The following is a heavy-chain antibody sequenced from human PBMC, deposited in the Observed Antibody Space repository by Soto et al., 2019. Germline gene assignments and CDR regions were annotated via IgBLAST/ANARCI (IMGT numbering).Heavy chain of an antibody. CDR3: ARDRSYDSSGYYYYYGMDV. CDR2: INPNGGST. V-gene: IGHV1-46*01. CDR1: ADTFTSYY. D-gene: IGHD3-22*01. J-gene: IGHJ6*02. Sequence: ASVKVSCKAPADTFTSYYIHWVRQAPGHGLEWMGIINPNGGSTRFAQTFQGRITMTTDTSTSTVYMELRSLRSEDTAVYYCARDRSYDSSGYYYYYGMDVWGQGTTVTVSS.